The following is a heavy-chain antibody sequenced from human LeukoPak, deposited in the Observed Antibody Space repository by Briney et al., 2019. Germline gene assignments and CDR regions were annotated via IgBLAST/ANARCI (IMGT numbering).Heavy chain of an antibody. CDR1: GFTFSSYA. D-gene: IGHD3-22*01. Sequence: GGSQRLSCAAFGFTFSSYAMSWVRQAPGKGLEWVSAISGSGGSTYYEDSVKGRFTISRDNSKNTLYLQMNSLRAEDTAVYYCAKSGVDIMSYDSSGYYGTDFDYWGQGTLVTVSS. CDR3: AKSGVDIMSYDSSGYYGTDFDY. V-gene: IGHV3-23*01. CDR2: ISGSGGST. J-gene: IGHJ4*02.